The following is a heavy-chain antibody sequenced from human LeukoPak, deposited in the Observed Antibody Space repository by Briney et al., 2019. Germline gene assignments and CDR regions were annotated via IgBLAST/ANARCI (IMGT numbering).Heavy chain of an antibody. CDR2: IYYSGST. J-gene: IGHJ4*02. CDR1: GGSISSYY. CDR3: ARATYYYGSGSYSRSQFDY. D-gene: IGHD3-10*01. V-gene: IGHV4-59*01. Sequence: SETLSLTCTASGGSISSYYWSWIRQPPGKGLEWIGYIYYSGSTNYNPSLKSQVTISVDTSKNQFSLKLSSVTAADTAVYYCARATYYYGSGSYSRSQFDYWGQGTLVTVSS.